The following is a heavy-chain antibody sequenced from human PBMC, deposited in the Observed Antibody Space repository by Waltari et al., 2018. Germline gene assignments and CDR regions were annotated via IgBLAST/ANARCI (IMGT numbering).Heavy chain of an antibody. CDR2: INQITGDT. Sequence: QVHLQESGPGLVKPSDTLSLTCTVSNGSLNNHYWSWIRPPPGTRMEWIGWINQITGDTNYNPSLESRVIISSDISKNQFSLKLTSVTAADTAIYYCAREGSLYSSTGGWIGPWGQGMLVTVSS. D-gene: IGHD2-2*01. V-gene: IGHV4-59*11. CDR1: NGSLNNHY. CDR3: AREGSLYSSTGGWIGP. J-gene: IGHJ5*01.